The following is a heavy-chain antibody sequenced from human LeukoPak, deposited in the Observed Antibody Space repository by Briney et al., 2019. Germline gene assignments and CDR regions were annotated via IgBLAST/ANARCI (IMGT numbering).Heavy chain of an antibody. D-gene: IGHD2-15*01. CDR3: AKDFAKYCSGGCDFQD. V-gene: IGHV3-30*18. CDR2: ISYDGPNK. Sequence: GGSLRLSCAASGFTFSSYVMHWVRQPPGRGLEWVAVISYDGPNKYYADSVKGRFTISRDNSKNTLYLQMNSLRTDDTAVYYCAKDFAKYCSGGCDFQDWGQGTLVTVSS. CDR1: GFTFSSYV. J-gene: IGHJ1*01.